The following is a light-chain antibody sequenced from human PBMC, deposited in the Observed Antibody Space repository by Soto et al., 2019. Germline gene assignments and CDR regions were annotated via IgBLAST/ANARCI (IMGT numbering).Light chain of an antibody. CDR1: QSISSY. V-gene: IGKV1-39*01. CDR3: QQSYSTPAIT. J-gene: IGKJ5*01. Sequence: DIQMTQSPSSLSASVGDRVTITCQSSQSISSYLNWYQQKPGKAPKLLIYAASSLQSGVPSRFSGSGSGTDFTLTISSLQPEDFATYYCQQSYSTPAITLGQGTRLEIK. CDR2: AAS.